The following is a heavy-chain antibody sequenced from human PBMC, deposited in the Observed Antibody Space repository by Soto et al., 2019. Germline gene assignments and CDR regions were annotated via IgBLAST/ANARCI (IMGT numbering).Heavy chain of an antibody. CDR2: LYYSGGT. V-gene: IGHV4-39*01. D-gene: IGHD1-1*01. CDR1: GGSISSSSYY. Sequence: PSDTLSLTCSVPGGSISSSSYYWVWIRQPPGKGLEWIGSLYYSGGTYYNPSLKSRVTMSKDTSKNQFSLNVNPVTAADTGVYYCAADKTWMEPSIGNWGHGTLVTVSS. CDR3: AADKTWMEPSIGN. J-gene: IGHJ4*01.